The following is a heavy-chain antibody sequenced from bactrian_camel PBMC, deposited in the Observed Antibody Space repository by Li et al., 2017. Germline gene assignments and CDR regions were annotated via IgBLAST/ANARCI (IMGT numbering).Heavy chain of an antibody. CDR2: IRRSGGET. Sequence: HVQLVESGGGSVQAGGSLRLSCVVSGHSRGSNCVGWYRLPPGRAPAEREGIAAIRRSGGETWYADSVKGRFTISHDEAKRTLSLQMTALEHEDSATYYCTQDVLERGCSPTTVFHIWGQGTQVTVS. D-gene: IGHD8*01. V-gene: IGHV3S55*01. J-gene: IGHJ4*01. CDR1: GHSRGSNC. CDR3: TQDVLERGCSPTTVFHI.